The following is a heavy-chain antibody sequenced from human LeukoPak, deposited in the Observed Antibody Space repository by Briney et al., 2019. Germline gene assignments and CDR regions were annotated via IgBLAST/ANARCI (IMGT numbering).Heavy chain of an antibody. Sequence: GGSLRPSCAASGFTFSSYGMHWVRQAPGKGLEWVAVIWYDGSNKYYADSVKGRFTISRDNSKNTLYLQMNSLRAEDTAVYYCARDLMVAGQPWGYYYYGMDVWGQGTTVTVSS. CDR1: GFTFSSYG. V-gene: IGHV3-33*01. J-gene: IGHJ6*02. CDR3: ARDLMVAGQPWGYYYYGMDV. CDR2: IWYDGSNK. D-gene: IGHD2-8*01.